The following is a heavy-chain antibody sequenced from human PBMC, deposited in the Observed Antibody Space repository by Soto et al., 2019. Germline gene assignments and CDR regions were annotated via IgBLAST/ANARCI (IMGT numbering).Heavy chain of an antibody. CDR2: IVGSGSNT. CDR3: AKAGGDCSGGSCYSNQGDH. CDR1: GFTFSNYA. Sequence: EVHLLESGGDLVQPGGSLRLSCAASGFTFSNYAMSWVRQAPGKGLEWVSGIVGSGSNTYYADSVKGRFTISRDNSKSTLHLQMNSLRADDTALYFCAKAGGDCSGGSCYSNQGDHWGQGTLVTVSS. J-gene: IGHJ4*02. D-gene: IGHD2-15*01. V-gene: IGHV3-23*01.